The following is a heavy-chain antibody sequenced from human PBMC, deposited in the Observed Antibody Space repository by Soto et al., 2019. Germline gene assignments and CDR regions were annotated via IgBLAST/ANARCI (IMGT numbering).Heavy chain of an antibody. J-gene: IGHJ6*03. CDR1: GGSFTSYS. D-gene: IGHD2-21*01. CDR3: SKSLLFVDHGYMDV. Sequence: QVQLVQSGAELKKPGSSVKVSCEASGGSFTSYSFTWVRQAPGQGLEWMGRIIPIQGKANYALKFQDRVTITADRSTRTVYMELTSLGPEETAVYFCSKSLLFVDHGYMDVWGKGTTVTVSS. CDR2: IIPIQGKA. V-gene: IGHV1-69*02.